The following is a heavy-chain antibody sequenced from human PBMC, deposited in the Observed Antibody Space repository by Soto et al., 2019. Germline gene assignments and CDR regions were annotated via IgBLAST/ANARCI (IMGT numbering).Heavy chain of an antibody. Sequence: PPETLSLTCTVSGGSISSSTYYWGWIRQPPGKGLEWIGSIYDSGSTYYNPSLKSRVPISVDTSKNQFSLKLSSVTAADTAVYYCARHVRPSFDYWGQGTLVTVSS. J-gene: IGHJ4*02. CDR1: GGSISSSTYY. CDR2: IYDSGST. V-gene: IGHV4-39*01. CDR3: ARHVRPSFDY.